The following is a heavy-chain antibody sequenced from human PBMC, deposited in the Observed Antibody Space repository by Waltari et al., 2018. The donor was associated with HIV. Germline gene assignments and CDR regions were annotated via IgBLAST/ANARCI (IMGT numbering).Heavy chain of an antibody. Sequence: SETLSLTCTVSGGSISSHYWSWIRQSPGRGLEWIGYIYNNGDTNYSPSFRSRVTISLDTSKSQFFLKLRSVTAADTAVYYCAREAHCSGGTCYRPYWGQGALVTVSS. V-gene: IGHV4-59*11. J-gene: IGHJ4*02. CDR2: IYNNGDT. CDR1: GGSISSHY. D-gene: IGHD2-15*01. CDR3: AREAHCSGGTCYRPY.